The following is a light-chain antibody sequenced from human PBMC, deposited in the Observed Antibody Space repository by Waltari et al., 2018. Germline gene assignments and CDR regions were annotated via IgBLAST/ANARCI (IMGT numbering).Light chain of an antibody. CDR1: QSGSTY. Sequence: EIVLTQSPATLSLSPGERATLSCRASQSGSTYLGWYQQKPGQAPRLPIFDASSRATGFPARFSATGSGTDFTLTISSLEPEDFATYYCQQRSDWPLTFGGGTKVELK. CDR3: QQRSDWPLT. V-gene: IGKV3-11*01. J-gene: IGKJ4*01. CDR2: DAS.